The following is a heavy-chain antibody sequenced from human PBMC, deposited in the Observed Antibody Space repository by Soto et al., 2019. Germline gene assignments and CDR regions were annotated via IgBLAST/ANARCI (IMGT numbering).Heavy chain of an antibody. CDR3: AKSLSVGATTPFDY. D-gene: IGHD1-26*01. CDR2: ISGSGGST. V-gene: IGHV3-23*01. CDR1: GFTFSSYG. Sequence: GGSLRISCAASGFTFSSYGMSWVRQAPGKGLEWVSAISGSGGSTYYADSVKGRFTISRDNSKNTLYLQMNSLRAEDTAVYYCAKSLSVGATTPFDYWGQGTLVTVSS. J-gene: IGHJ4*02.